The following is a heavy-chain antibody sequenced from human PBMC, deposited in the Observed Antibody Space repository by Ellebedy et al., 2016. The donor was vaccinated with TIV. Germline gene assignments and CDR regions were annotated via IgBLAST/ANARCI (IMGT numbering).Heavy chain of an antibody. Sequence: GESLKISCAASGFTFSSYSMNWVRQAPGKGLEWVSYISSSSSTIYYADSVKGRFTISRDNAKNSLYLQMNSLRDEDTAVYYCARQGYSGYDPTFYFDYWGQGTLVTVSS. J-gene: IGHJ4*02. D-gene: IGHD5-12*01. V-gene: IGHV3-48*02. CDR3: ARQGYSGYDPTFYFDY. CDR2: ISSSSSTI. CDR1: GFTFSSYS.